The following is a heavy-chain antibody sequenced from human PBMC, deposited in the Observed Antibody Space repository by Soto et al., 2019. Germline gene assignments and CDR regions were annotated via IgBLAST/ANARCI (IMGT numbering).Heavy chain of an antibody. CDR2: ISVNNGNT. J-gene: IGHJ4*02. CDR3: ATGSGTYPPPHY. CDR1: GYTFTSYA. D-gene: IGHD1-26*01. V-gene: IGHV1-18*01. Sequence: GASVKVSCKASGYTFTSYAISWVRQAPGQGLEWLGWISVNNGNTNYAQNLQDRVTMSADTSTSTAYMELNSLKTEDTAVYYCATGSGTYPPPHYWGLGTLVTVSS.